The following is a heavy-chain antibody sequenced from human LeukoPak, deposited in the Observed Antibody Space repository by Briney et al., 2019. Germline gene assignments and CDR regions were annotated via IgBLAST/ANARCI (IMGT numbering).Heavy chain of an antibody. J-gene: IGHJ4*02. CDR1: GFTFSSYR. Sequence: GGSQRLSCAASGFTFSSYRMNWVRQAPGEGLEWVSFISSSSSYIDYADSVKGRFTISRDNAKNSLYLQLNSLRAEDTAVYYCVRDSYSNYFDYWGQGTLVTVSS. CDR3: VRDSYSNYFDY. D-gene: IGHD4-11*01. V-gene: IGHV3-21*01. CDR2: ISSSSSYI.